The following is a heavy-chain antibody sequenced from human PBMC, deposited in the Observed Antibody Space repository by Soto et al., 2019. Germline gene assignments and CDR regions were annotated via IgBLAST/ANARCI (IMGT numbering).Heavy chain of an antibody. D-gene: IGHD1-26*01. CDR1: GYTFSNFA. J-gene: IGHJ6*02. CDR3: ARVDDNEWDYYGMDV. Sequence: ASVKVSCKASGYTFSNFAMHWVRQAPGQGLEWMGWINPNSGGTNYAQKFQGWVTMTRDTSISTAYMELSRLRSDDTAVYYCARVDDNEWDYYGMDVWGQGTTVTAP. V-gene: IGHV1-2*04. CDR2: INPNSGGT.